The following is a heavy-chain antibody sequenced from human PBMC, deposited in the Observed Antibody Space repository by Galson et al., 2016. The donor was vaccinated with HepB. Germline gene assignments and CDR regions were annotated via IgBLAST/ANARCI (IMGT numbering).Heavy chain of an antibody. D-gene: IGHD4-17*01. J-gene: IGHJ6*02. Sequence: SLRLSCAASGFTFSSYVMSWVRQAPGKGLEWVSSISDSGAGTHYADSVQGRFTISRDNSKNTLYLQMNGLRDEDTAVYHCAKDAVPTMYYYYNGMDVWDQGTTVTVSS. CDR3: AKDAVPTMYYYYNGMDV. CDR2: ISDSGAGT. CDR1: GFTFSSYV. V-gene: IGHV3-23*01.